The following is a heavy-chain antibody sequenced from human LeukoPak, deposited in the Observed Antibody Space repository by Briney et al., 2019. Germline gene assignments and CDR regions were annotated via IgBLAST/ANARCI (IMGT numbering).Heavy chain of an antibody. D-gene: IGHD1-26*01. Sequence: GASVKVSCKASGYTFTGFYMHWVRQAPGQGPEWMGRINPNSDDSNYAQKFQGRVTLIRDTSISTAYMELSRLRSDDTAVYYCAREGGATRGDAFDIWGQGTMVTVSS. CDR3: AREGGATRGDAFDI. CDR2: INPNSDDS. CDR1: GYTFTGFY. V-gene: IGHV1-2*06. J-gene: IGHJ3*02.